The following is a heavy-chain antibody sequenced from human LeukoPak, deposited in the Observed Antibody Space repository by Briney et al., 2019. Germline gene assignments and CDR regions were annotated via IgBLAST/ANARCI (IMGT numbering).Heavy chain of an antibody. J-gene: IGHJ4*02. V-gene: IGHV4-38-2*01. CDR1: GYSISSGYY. D-gene: IGHD3-22*01. CDR2: IYHSGSS. CDR3: ARQGGYDSSGYLDF. Sequence: PSETLSLTCAVSGYSISSGYYWGWIRQPPGKGLEWIGSIYHSGSSYYNPPLKSRVTISVDTSKNQFSLKLSSVTAADSAVYYCARQGGYDSSGYLDFWGQGTLVTVSS.